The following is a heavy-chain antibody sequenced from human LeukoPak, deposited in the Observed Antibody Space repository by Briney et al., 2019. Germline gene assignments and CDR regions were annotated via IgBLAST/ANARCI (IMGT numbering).Heavy chain of an antibody. CDR2: INPNSGDT. D-gene: IGHD7-27*01. CDR1: RYTFTGYN. V-gene: IGHV1-2*02. Sequence: GASVKVSCKASRYTFTGYNLHWVRQAPGQGLEWMGWINPNSGDTSYAQKFQGRVTMTRDTSISTAYMDLGRLRSDDTAVYYCARANANWGYTWFDPWGQGTLVTVSS. CDR3: ARANANWGYTWFDP. J-gene: IGHJ5*02.